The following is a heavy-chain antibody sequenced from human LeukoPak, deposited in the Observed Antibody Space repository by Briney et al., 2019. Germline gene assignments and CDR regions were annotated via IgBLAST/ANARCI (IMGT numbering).Heavy chain of an antibody. D-gene: IGHD6-19*01. CDR3: AKGPLYSSGWYFDY. CDR1: GFTFSSYG. J-gene: IGHJ4*02. Sequence: GGSLRLSCAASGFTFSSYGMHWVRQAPGKGLEWVAFIRYDGSNKYYADSVKGRFTISRDNSKNTLYLQMNSLRAEDTAVYCCAKGPLYSSGWYFDYWGQGTLVTVSS. CDR2: IRYDGSNK. V-gene: IGHV3-30*02.